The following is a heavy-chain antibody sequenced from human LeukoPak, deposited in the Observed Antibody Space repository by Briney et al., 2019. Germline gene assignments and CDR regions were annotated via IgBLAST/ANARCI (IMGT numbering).Heavy chain of an antibody. CDR2: ISGSGGST. CDR1: GFTFSSYA. Sequence: PGGSLRLFCAASGFTFSSYAMSWVRQAPGKGLEGVSAISGSGGSTYYAESVEGRFAISRDNSKNTLYLQMNSLRAEDTAVYYCANLRGDIVLMPMGEYYFDYWGQGTLGTVSS. D-gene: IGHD2-8*01. V-gene: IGHV3-23*01. CDR3: ANLRGDIVLMPMGEYYFDY. J-gene: IGHJ4*02.